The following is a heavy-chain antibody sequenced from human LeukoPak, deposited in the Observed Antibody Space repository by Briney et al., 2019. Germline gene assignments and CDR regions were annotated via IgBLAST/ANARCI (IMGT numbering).Heavy chain of an antibody. CDR3: ARDRRLGYYYMDV. J-gene: IGHJ6*03. Sequence: PGGSLRLSCAASGFTFSSYAMSWVRQAPGKGLEWVSAISGSGGSTYYADSVKGRFTISRDNAKNSLYLQMNSLRAEDTAVYYCARDRRLGYYYMDVWGKGTTVTVSS. CDR2: ISGSGGST. D-gene: IGHD5-12*01. CDR1: GFTFSSYA. V-gene: IGHV3-23*01.